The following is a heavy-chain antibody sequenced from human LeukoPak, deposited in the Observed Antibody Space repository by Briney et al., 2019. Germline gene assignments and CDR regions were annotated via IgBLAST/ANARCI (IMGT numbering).Heavy chain of an antibody. CDR1: GFTFSSYA. D-gene: IGHD2-2*01. Sequence: GGSLRLSCAASGFTFSSYAMIWVRQAPGKGLEWVSAISGSGGSTYYADSVKGRFTISRDNSKNTLNLQMNSLRAEDTAVYYCAHRKATSWAHDYWGQGTLVTVSS. CDR3: AHRKATSWAHDY. V-gene: IGHV3-23*01. J-gene: IGHJ4*02. CDR2: ISGSGGST.